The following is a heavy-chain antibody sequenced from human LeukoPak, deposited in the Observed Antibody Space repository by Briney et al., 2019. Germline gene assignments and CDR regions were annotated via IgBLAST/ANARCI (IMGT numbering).Heavy chain of an antibody. D-gene: IGHD2-2*02. V-gene: IGHV3-23*01. J-gene: IGHJ3*02. CDR2: ISGSGGST. CDR1: GFTFSSYA. Sequence: GGSLRLSCAASGFTFSSYAMSWVRQAPGKGLEWVSAISGSGGSTYYADSVKGRFTISRDNSKNTLYLQMNSLRAEDTAVYYCAKGGTEYQLLYGLDAFDIWGQGTMVTVSS. CDR3: AKGGTEYQLLYGLDAFDI.